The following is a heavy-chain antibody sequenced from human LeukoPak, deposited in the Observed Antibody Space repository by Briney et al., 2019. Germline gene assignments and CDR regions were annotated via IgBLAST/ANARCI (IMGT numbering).Heavy chain of an antibody. Sequence: GGSLRLSCAASGFTFSIYGMSWVRQAPGKGLEWVSAIRTGGDSTYYADSVKGRFTISRDNSKNTLYLRMNSLRAEDTAVYYCAKPRPGGSTEPFDSWGQGTLVTVSS. CDR3: AKPRPGGSTEPFDS. D-gene: IGHD1-26*01. V-gene: IGHV3-23*01. CDR1: GFTFSIYG. J-gene: IGHJ4*02. CDR2: IRTGGDST.